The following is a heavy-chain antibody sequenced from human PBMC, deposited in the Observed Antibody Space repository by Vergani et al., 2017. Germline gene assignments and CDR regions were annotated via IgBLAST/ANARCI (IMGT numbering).Heavy chain of an antibody. D-gene: IGHD2-15*01. CDR2: IRSDESRR. Sequence: QVQLVESGGGVVPPGGSLRLFCAASGFTFNSYGMHWVRQAPGNGLEWVASIRSDESRRYYGDSMEGPFTISRDNSKNTLYLQMKSLRPEDTAVYYCAKEGGGYCSGGTCYPEYWGQGTLVIVSS. V-gene: IGHV3-30*02. CDR1: GFTFNSYG. CDR3: AKEGGGYCSGGTCYPEY. J-gene: IGHJ4*02.